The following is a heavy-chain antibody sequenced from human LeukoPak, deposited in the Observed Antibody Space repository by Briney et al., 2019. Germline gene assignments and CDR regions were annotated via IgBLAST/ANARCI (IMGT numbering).Heavy chain of an antibody. V-gene: IGHV3-48*02. Sequence: GGSLRLSCAASGFTFSSSGMNWVRQAPGKGLEWVSYISSSSSDIYYADSVKGRFTISRDNAKNSLYLQMNSVRDEDTAMYYCARDWGLAGYVLDHWGQGTLVTVSS. CDR3: ARDWGLAGYVLDH. CDR2: ISSSSSDI. J-gene: IGHJ4*02. CDR1: GFTFSSSG. D-gene: IGHD3-16*01.